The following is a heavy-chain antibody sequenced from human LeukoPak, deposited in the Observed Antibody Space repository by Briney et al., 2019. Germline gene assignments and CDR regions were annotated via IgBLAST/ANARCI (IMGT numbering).Heavy chain of an antibody. Sequence: GGSLRLSCAASGFIFSSYTMHWIRQAPGKGLEWVSSISGSNSYIFYADSVKGRFTVSRDNAKNSLYLQMNSLRAEDTAVYYCASQPSYYDFWSGYYSRNSYYFDYWGQGTLVTVSS. D-gene: IGHD3-3*01. V-gene: IGHV3-21*01. CDR1: GFIFSSYT. CDR2: ISGSNSYI. CDR3: ASQPSYYDFWSGYYSRNSYYFDY. J-gene: IGHJ4*02.